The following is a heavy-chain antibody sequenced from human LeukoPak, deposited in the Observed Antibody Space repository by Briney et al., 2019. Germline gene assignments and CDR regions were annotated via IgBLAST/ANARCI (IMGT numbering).Heavy chain of an antibody. Sequence: GGFLRLSCAASGFSFSSHAMNWVRQAPGKGLEWVSAISGSGSHTYYADSVRGRFTISRDNSKSTLYLQMNSLRAEDTAVYYCAKDVRGYNRPFDYWGQGTLVTVSS. D-gene: IGHD3-10*02. CDR1: GFSFSSHA. V-gene: IGHV3-23*01. CDR3: AKDVRGYNRPFDY. J-gene: IGHJ4*02. CDR2: ISGSGSHT.